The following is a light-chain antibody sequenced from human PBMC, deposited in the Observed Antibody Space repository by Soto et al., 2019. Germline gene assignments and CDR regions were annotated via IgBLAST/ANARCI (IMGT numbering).Light chain of an antibody. Sequence: EIVLTQSPGTLSLSPGERATLSCRASQSVSNNYLAWYQQKPGQAPRLLIYGASSRATGIPDRFSGSGSGTDFTLTISRLEPGDFAVYYCQQYGSSPYTFGQGTKLEIK. V-gene: IGKV3-20*01. CDR1: QSVSNNY. CDR2: GAS. CDR3: QQYGSSPYT. J-gene: IGKJ2*01.